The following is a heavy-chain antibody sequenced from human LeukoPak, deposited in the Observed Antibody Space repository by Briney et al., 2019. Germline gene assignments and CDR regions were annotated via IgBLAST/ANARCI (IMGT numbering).Heavy chain of an antibody. Sequence: PGGSLRLSCAASGFTFSTYPMSWVRQAPGKGLEWVSVISGGGTSTYYADSVKGRFTISRDNSRNTLYLQINSLRAEDTAIYYCVHCGGDCYPCCGMDVWGQGTTVTVSS. CDR2: ISGGGTST. D-gene: IGHD2-21*02. J-gene: IGHJ6*02. CDR1: GFTFSTYP. V-gene: IGHV3-23*01. CDR3: VHCGGDCYPCCGMDV.